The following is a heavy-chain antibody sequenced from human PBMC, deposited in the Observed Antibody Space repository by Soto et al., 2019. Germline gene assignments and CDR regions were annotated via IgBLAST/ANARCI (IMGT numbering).Heavy chain of an antibody. CDR3: SALGVLFDY. V-gene: IGHV3-33*01. Sequence: GGSLRLSCAASGFTFSSYGMHWVRQAPGKGLEWVAVIWYDGSNKYYADSVKGRFTISRDNSKNTLYLQMNSLRAEDTAVYYCSALGVLFDYWGQGTLVTVSS. J-gene: IGHJ4*02. CDR2: IWYDGSNK. CDR1: GFTFSSYG.